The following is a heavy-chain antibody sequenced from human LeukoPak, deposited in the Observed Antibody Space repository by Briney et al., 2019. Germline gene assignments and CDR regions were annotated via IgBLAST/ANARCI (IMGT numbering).Heavy chain of an antibody. D-gene: IGHD6-19*01. V-gene: IGHV3-7*03. CDR3: ARGWSRYSSGWKYYFDY. Sequence: PGGSLRLSCAASGFTFSSYWMSWVRQAPGKGLEWVANIKKDGSEKYYVDSVKGRFTISRDNAKTSLYLQMNTLRAEDTAVYYCARGWSRYSSGWKYYFDYWGQGTLVTVSS. J-gene: IGHJ4*02. CDR2: IKKDGSEK. CDR1: GFTFSSYW.